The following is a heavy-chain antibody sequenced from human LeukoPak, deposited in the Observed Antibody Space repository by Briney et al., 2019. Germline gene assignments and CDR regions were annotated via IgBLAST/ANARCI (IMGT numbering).Heavy chain of an antibody. D-gene: IGHD5-12*01. Sequence: PGGSLRLSCAASGFTFSNYAMSWVRQAPGKGLEWVSGIGGRGDSTYYADSVKGRFTISRDNSKNTLYLQMNSLRAEDTAVYFCARPHSGYYTGFDYWGQGTLVTVSS. CDR2: IGGRGDST. V-gene: IGHV3-23*01. CDR1: GFTFSNYA. J-gene: IGHJ4*02. CDR3: ARPHSGYYTGFDY.